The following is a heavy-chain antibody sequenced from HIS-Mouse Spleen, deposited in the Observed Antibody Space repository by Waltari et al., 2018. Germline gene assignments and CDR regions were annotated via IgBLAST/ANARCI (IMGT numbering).Heavy chain of an antibody. Sequence: QVQLVESGGGVVQPGRSLRLSCAASGCTFISYGMHWVRQAPGKGLEWVAVIWYDGSNKYYADSVKGRFTISRDNSKNTLYLQMNSLRAEDTAVYYCAKGGLMVYAIGDYWGQGTLVTVSS. J-gene: IGHJ4*02. CDR2: IWYDGSNK. V-gene: IGHV3-33*06. CDR3: AKGGLMVYAIGDY. CDR1: GCTFISYG. D-gene: IGHD2-8*01.